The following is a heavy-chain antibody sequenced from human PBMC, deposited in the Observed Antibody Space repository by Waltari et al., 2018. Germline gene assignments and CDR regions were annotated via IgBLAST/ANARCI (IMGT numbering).Heavy chain of an antibody. CDR3: TRESPNYYDSSGFDY. CDR1: GFTFGDYA. Sequence: EVQLVESGGGLVQPGRSLRLSCTASGFTFGDYAMSWVRQAPGKGLEWVGFIRSKAYGGTTEYAASVKGRFTISRDDSKSIAYLQMNSLKTEDTAVYYCTRESPNYYDSSGFDYWGQGTLVTVSS. CDR2: IRSKAYGGTT. D-gene: IGHD3-22*01. V-gene: IGHV3-49*04. J-gene: IGHJ4*02.